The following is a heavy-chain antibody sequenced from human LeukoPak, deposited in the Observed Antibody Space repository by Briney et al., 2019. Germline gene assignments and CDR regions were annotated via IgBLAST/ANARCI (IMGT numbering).Heavy chain of an antibody. CDR1: GFTFNYYP. D-gene: IGHD2/OR15-2a*01. J-gene: IGHJ3*01. Sequence: PGGSLRLSCAASGFTFNYYPLDWVRLAPGKGLEWVASIRGGGGATFYGDSVEGRFTVARLNSRNTAYLQIDNLRAEDTAFYYCARGFSCNFNKCNSFDFWGQGTMLTVSS. V-gene: IGHV3-23*01. CDR2: IRGGGGAT. CDR3: ARGFSCNFNKCNSFDF.